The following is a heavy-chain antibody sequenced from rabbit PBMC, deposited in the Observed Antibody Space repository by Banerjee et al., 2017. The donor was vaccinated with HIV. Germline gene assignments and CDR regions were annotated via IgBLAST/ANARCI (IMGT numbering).Heavy chain of an antibody. CDR2: IDPVFGST. CDR3: ARDTDYGNVDL. J-gene: IGHJ4*01. CDR1: GFDFSSYG. D-gene: IGHD6-1*01. Sequence: QEQVVESGGGLVTLGGSLKLSCKASGFDFSSYGVSWVRQAPGKGLEWIGYIDPVFGSTIYASWVNGRFTISKTSSTTVTLQMTSLTAADTATYFCARDTDYGNVDLWGQGTLVTVS. V-gene: IGHV1S39*01.